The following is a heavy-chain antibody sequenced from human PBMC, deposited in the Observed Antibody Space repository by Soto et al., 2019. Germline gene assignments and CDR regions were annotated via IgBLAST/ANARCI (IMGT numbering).Heavy chain of an antibody. J-gene: IGHJ4*01. Sequence: SDTLSLTCTVPGGPIGSDDYYWRGIRYPPGKGLEGIGYIYYSGSTYYNPSLKSRGTISVDTSKNEFSLRLSSLTAADTAVYYSARSDGRYWGQGSLVTVSS. CDR1: GGPIGSDDYY. CDR3: ARSDGRY. V-gene: IGHV4-30-4*02. CDR2: IYYSGST.